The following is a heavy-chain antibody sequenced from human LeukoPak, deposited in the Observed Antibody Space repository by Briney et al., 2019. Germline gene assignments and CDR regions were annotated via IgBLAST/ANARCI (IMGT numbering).Heavy chain of an antibody. CDR3: ARSAGENWYFDL. CDR2: ISSSSSYI. D-gene: IGHD7-27*01. CDR1: GFTFSSYS. V-gene: IGHV3-21*04. J-gene: IGHJ2*01. Sequence: GGSLRLSCAASGFTFSSYSMNWVRQAPGKGLEWVSSISSSSSYIYYADSVKGRFTISRDNAKNSLYLQMNSLRAEDTAVYYCARSAGENWYFDLWGRGTLVTVSS.